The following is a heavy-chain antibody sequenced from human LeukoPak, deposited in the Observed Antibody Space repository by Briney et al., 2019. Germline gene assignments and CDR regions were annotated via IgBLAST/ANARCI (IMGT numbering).Heavy chain of an antibody. CDR1: GFTFSTYA. J-gene: IGHJ4*02. CDR2: ISDSSGST. D-gene: IGHD3-10*01. V-gene: IGHV3-23*01. CDR3: AKLLGKFRSGELIHRLPNAFDY. Sequence: GGSLRLSCAASGFTFSTYAMSWVRQAPGKGLEWVSAISDSSGSTYYADSVKGRFTISRDNSRNTLYLQMNSLRAEDTAVYYCAKLLGKFRSGELIHRLPNAFDYWGQGTLITVSS.